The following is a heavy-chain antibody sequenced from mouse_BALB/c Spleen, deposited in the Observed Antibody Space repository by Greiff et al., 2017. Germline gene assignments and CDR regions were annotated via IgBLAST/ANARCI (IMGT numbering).Heavy chain of an antibody. V-gene: IGHV5-15*02. J-gene: IGHJ3*01. CDR2: IGNLAYSI. Sequence: EVQRVESGGGLVQPGGSRKLSCAASGFTFSDYGMAWVRQAPGKGPEWVAFIGNLAYSIYYADTVTGRFTISRENAKNTLYLEMSSLRSEDTAMYYCARDLDYDGFAYWGQGTLVTVSA. CDR1: GFTFSDYG. CDR3: ARDLDYDGFAY. D-gene: IGHD2-4*01.